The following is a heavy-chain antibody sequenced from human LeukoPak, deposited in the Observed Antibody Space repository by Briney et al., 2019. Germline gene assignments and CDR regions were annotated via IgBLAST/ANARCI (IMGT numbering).Heavy chain of an antibody. D-gene: IGHD3-10*01. CDR3: ARSYYYGSGHFDH. Sequence: SVKVSCKASGGTFSSYAISWVRQAPGQGLEWMGRIIPIFGTANYAQKFQGRVTITTDESTSTAYMELSSLRSEDTAVYYCARSYYYGSGHFDHWGQGTLVTVSS. V-gene: IGHV1-69*05. CDR2: IIPIFGTA. CDR1: GGTFSSYA. J-gene: IGHJ4*02.